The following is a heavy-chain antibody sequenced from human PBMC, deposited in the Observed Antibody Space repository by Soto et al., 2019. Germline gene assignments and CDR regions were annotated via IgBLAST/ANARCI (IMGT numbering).Heavy chain of an antibody. CDR3: AKPGYCSGGSCHNYFDY. J-gene: IGHJ4*02. V-gene: IGHV3-23*01. CDR1: EFTFSSYA. D-gene: IGHD2-15*01. Sequence: SLRLSCAASEFTFSSYAMSWVRQAPGKGLEWVSAISGSGSSTYYADSVKGRFTISRDNSKNTLCLQMNSLRAEDTAVYYCAKPGYCSGGSCHNYFDYWGQGTLVTVSS. CDR2: ISGSGSST.